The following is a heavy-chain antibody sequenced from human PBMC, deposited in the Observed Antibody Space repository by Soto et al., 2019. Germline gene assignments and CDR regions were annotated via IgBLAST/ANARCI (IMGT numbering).Heavy chain of an antibody. CDR1: GGSISSGGYP. Sequence: SETLSLTCAVSGGSISSGGYPGSWIRQPPGKGLEWIGYIYHSGSTYYNPSLKSRVTISVDRSKNQFSLKLSSMTAADTAVYYCARDRSNWAFDYWGQGTLVTVSS. D-gene: IGHD7-27*01. CDR2: IYHSGST. J-gene: IGHJ4*02. CDR3: ARDRSNWAFDY. V-gene: IGHV4-30-2*01.